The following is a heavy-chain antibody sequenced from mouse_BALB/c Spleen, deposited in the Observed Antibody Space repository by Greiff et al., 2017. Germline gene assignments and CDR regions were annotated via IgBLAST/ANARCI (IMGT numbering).Heavy chain of an antibody. V-gene: IGHV2-9*02. Sequence: QVHVKQSGPGLVAPSQSLSITCTVSGFSLTSYGVHWVRQPPGKGLEWLGVIWAGGSTNYNSALMSRLSISKYNSKSQVFLKMNSLQTDDTAMYYCARDVPLGDAMDYWGQGTSVTVSS. CDR3: ARDVPLGDAMDY. CDR1: GFSLTSYG. D-gene: IGHD3-1*01. CDR2: IWAGGST. J-gene: IGHJ4*01.